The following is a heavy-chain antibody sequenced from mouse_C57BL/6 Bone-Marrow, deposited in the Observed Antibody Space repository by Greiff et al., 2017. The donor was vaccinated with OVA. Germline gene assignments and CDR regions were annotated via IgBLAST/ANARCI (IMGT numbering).Heavy chain of an antibody. J-gene: IGHJ3*01. CDR3: AKHGGDGFAY. V-gene: IGHV5-2*03. CDR1: EYEFPSYD. CDR2: IISDGGST. Sequence: EVKLVESGGGLVQPGESLKLSCESNEYEFPSYDMSWVRKTPEKRLELVAAIISDGGSTYYPDTMERRFIISRDNTKTTLYLQMSSLRSENTALYYCAKHGGDGFAYWGQGTLVTVSA.